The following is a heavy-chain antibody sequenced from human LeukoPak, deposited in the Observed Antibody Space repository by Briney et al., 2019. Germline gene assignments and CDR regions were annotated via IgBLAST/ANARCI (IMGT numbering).Heavy chain of an antibody. CDR3: AIRRGTYYDY. CDR2: ISSSSSYI. Sequence: GGSLRLSCVVSEFTFSSYSMNWVRQAPGKGLEWVSSISSSSSYIYYADSVKGRFTISRDNAKNSLYLQMNSLRAEGTAVYYCAIRRGTYYDYWGQGTLVTVSS. CDR1: EFTFSSYS. J-gene: IGHJ4*02. V-gene: IGHV3-21*01. D-gene: IGHD6-6*01.